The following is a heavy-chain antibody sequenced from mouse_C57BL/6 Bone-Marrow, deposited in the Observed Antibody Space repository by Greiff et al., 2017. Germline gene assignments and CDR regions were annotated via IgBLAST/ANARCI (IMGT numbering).Heavy chain of an antibody. CDR2: IYPGDGDT. Sequence: VKLQESGPELVKPGASVKISCKASGYAFSSSWMNWVKQRPGKGLEWIGRIYPGDGDTNYNGKFKGKATLTADKSSSTAYMQLSSLTSEDSAVYFCARCLLGDAMDYWGQGTSVTVSS. J-gene: IGHJ4*01. V-gene: IGHV1-82*01. CDR1: GYAFSSSW. CDR3: ARCLLGDAMDY. D-gene: IGHD6-1*01.